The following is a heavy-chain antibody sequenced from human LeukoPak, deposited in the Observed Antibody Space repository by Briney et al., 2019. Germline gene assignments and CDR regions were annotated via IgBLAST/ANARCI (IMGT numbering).Heavy chain of an antibody. D-gene: IGHD6-6*01. J-gene: IGHJ5*02. V-gene: IGHV4-30-2*01. CDR3: ARGLWILGRSSSYWFDP. CDR1: GGSISSGGYS. CDR2: IYHAGST. Sequence: SQTLSLTCAVSGGSISSGGYSWSWIRQAPGKGLEWIGYIYHAGSTYYNPSLKSRVTLSVDTSKNQFSLKLSSVTAADTAVYYCARGLWILGRSSSYWFDPWGQGTLVTVSS.